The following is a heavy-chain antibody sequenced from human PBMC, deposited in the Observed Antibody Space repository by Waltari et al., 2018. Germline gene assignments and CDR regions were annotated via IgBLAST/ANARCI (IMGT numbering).Heavy chain of an antibody. J-gene: IGHJ1*01. Sequence: QVQLQESGPGLVKPTHTLSLTCTVSGEPISDDVSRWTYWTWIRQSAGKGLEWIGHIYSSGPVDYNPSLRSRVTISLDTPKSHFTLKLTSVTAADTAVYYCANRGVGNYFKYFRLWSPGTLVTVSS. CDR2: IYSSGPV. D-gene: IGHD1-7*01. CDR3: ANRGVGNYFKYFRL. V-gene: IGHV4-61*02. CDR1: GEPISDDVSRWTY.